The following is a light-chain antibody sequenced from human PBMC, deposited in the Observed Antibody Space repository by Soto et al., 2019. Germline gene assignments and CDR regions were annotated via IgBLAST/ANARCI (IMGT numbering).Light chain of an antibody. Sequence: DIQMTQSPSTLSASIGDRVTITCRASQTINSWLAWYQQKPGKAPNLLIYHASTLETGVPSRFSGSAFGTEFTLTISSLQLYFYGYGYHRHQHT. CDR2: HAS. V-gene: IGKV1-5*01. CDR1: QTINSW. CDR3: RHQHT. J-gene: IGKJ2*01.